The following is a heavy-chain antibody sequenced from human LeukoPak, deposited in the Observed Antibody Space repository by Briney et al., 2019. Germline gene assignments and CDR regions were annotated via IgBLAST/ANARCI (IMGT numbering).Heavy chain of an antibody. V-gene: IGHV3-23*01. CDR3: AKARDLVTASRGYDY. CDR1: GFTFSSYA. D-gene: IGHD5-12*01. Sequence: GGSLRLSCAASGFTFSSYAMSWVRQAPGEGLEWVSGISGSGVSTYYADSVKGRFTISRDSSKNTLYLQMSSLRAEDTAVYYCAKARDLVTASRGYDYWGQGTLVTVSS. J-gene: IGHJ4*02. CDR2: ISGSGVST.